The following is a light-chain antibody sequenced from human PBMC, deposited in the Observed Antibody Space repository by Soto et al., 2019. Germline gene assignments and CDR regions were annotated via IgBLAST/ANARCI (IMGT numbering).Light chain of an antibody. V-gene: IGKV3-20*01. J-gene: IGKJ2*01. CDR1: QSISSSS. CDR3: QQYGSSPRT. CDR2: GAS. Sequence: EIVLTQSPGTQSLSPGKRVTVSCRASQSISSSSLAWYQHKPGQAPRLLIYGASIRATGIPDRFSASGSGTDFTLTISRLEAEDFAVYYCQQYGSSPRTFGQGTKLEIK.